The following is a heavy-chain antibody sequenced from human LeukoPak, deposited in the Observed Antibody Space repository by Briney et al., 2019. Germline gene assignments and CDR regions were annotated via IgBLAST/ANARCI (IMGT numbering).Heavy chain of an antibody. D-gene: IGHD4-23*01. Sequence: SETLSLTCTVSGGSISSGGYYWNWIRQHPGRGLEWIGYIFYSGSTFYNPSLKSRVTISVDTSKNQFSLKLSSVTAADTAVYYCARGQDYGGKRNWFAPWGQGTLVTVSS. CDR2: IFYSGST. CDR3: ARGQDYGGKRNWFAP. CDR1: GGSISSGGYY. V-gene: IGHV4-31*03. J-gene: IGHJ5*02.